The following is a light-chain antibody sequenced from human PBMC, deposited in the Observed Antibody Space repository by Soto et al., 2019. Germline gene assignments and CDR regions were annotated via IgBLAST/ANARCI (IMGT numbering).Light chain of an antibody. CDR1: QSVSIN. V-gene: IGKV3-20*01. Sequence: IVMTQSPATLSLSPGGRVTLSCRASQSVSINFAWFQQKPGQAPRLLIYGASNRATGIPDRLSGSGSGTDFTLTISRMEPEDFAVYYCQQYGSSGTFGQGTKVDIK. CDR3: QQYGSSGT. J-gene: IGKJ1*01. CDR2: GAS.